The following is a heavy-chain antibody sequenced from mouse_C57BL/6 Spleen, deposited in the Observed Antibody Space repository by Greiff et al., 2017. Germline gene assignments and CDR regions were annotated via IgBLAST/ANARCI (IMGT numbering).Heavy chain of an antibody. V-gene: IGHV1-39*01. J-gene: IGHJ4*01. Sequence: EVQLQQSGPELVKPGASVKISCKASGYSFTDYNMNWVKQSNGKSLEWIGVINPNYGTTSYNQKFKGKATLTVDHSSSPAYMQLNSLTSEDAAVYYCARQLRLLRAMDYWGQGTSVTVSS. CDR2: INPNYGTT. CDR3: ARQLRLLRAMDY. D-gene: IGHD3-2*02. CDR1: GYSFTDYN.